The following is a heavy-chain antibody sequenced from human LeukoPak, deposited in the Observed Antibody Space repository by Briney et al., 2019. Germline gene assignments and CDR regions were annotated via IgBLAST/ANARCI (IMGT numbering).Heavy chain of an antibody. Sequence: ASVTVSLMASVYTFTIYYMHWVRQAPGQGGGGVGIINPRGDGTNYAQKFQGRVTMTRDTSTSTVYMELSSLRSEDTAVYFCARELRTGVGATDYWGQGTLVTVSS. CDR3: ARELRTGVGATDY. J-gene: IGHJ4*02. D-gene: IGHD1-26*01. V-gene: IGHV1-46*01. CDR1: VYTFTIYY. CDR2: INPRGDGT.